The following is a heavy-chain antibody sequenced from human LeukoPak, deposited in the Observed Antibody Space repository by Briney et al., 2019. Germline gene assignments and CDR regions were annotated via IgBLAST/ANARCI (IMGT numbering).Heavy chain of an antibody. CDR2: ISGSGDNT. CDR1: GFTFSSDA. CDR3: AKEGSTWHFAY. J-gene: IGHJ4*02. V-gene: IGHV3-23*01. D-gene: IGHD6-13*01. Sequence: PGGSLRLSCAASGFTFSSDAMIWVRQAPGKGLDWVSAISGSGDNTFYADSVKGRFTISRDNSKNTLYLQMHTLRAEDTAVYYCAKEGSTWHFAYWGQGTLVTVSS.